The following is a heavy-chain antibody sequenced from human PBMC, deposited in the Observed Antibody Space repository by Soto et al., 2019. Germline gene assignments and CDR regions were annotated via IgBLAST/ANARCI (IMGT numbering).Heavy chain of an antibody. CDR3: TTEWSLSLWYGKLSTGSY. Sequence: GGSLRLSCAASAITFSKAWMSWVRQAPGKGLEWVGHIKSRSEGGTTDYAAPVKGRISISRDDSKNTMYLQMKSLKIDDTAVYYCTTEWSLSLWYGKLSTGSYWGQGTLVTVSS. CDR1: AITFSKAW. V-gene: IGHV3-15*01. J-gene: IGHJ4*02. CDR2: IKSRSEGGTT. D-gene: IGHD3-10*01.